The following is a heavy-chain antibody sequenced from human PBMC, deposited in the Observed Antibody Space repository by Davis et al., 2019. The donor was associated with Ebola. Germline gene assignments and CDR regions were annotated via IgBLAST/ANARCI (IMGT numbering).Heavy chain of an antibody. Sequence: PSETLSLTCTVSAGSVSYYYWNWIRQAAGKGLEWIGRVHTGEDGNYNPSLKSRVTTSVDTSKKQFSLKLQSVTAADTAVYYCARGGQAAAANLDLWGQGILVIVSS. CDR3: ARGGQAAAANLDL. CDR1: AGSVSYYY. D-gene: IGHD6-13*01. J-gene: IGHJ4*02. CDR2: VHTGEDG. V-gene: IGHV4-4*07.